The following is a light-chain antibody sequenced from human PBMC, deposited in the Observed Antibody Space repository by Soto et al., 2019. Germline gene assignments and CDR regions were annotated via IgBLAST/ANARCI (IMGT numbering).Light chain of an antibody. CDR2: KAS. Sequence: DIQMTQSPSTLSASVGDRVTITCRASQSISSWLAWYHHKPGKAPKLLIYKASSLETGVPSRFSGSGSGTEFTLTISSLQPDDFATYYCQQYKTYSRTFGQGTKVEIK. CDR1: QSISSW. J-gene: IGKJ1*01. V-gene: IGKV1-5*03. CDR3: QQYKTYSRT.